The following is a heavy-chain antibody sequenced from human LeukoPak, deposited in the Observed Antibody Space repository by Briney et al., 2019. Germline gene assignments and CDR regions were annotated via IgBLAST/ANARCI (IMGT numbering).Heavy chain of an antibody. CDR2: INHSGST. CDR3: ARIPTTVTPPRGMDV. D-gene: IGHD4-17*01. J-gene: IGHJ6*02. CDR1: GGSFSGYY. Sequence: SETLSLTCAVYGGSFSGYYWSWIRQPPGKGLEWIGEINHSGSTNYNPSLKSRVTISVDTSKNQFSLKLSSVTAADTAVYYCARIPTTVTPPRGMDVWGQGTTVTVSS. V-gene: IGHV4-34*01.